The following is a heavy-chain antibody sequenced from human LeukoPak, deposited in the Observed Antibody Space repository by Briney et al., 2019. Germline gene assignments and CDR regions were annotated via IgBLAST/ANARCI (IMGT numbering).Heavy chain of an antibody. D-gene: IGHD3-9*01. J-gene: IGHJ3*02. V-gene: IGHV3-21*01. CDR2: ISSSSGYI. Sequence: GGSLRLSCAASGFTFSSYSMNWVRQAPGKGLEWVSSISSSSGYIYYADSVKGRFTISRDNAKNSLYLQMNSLRAEDTAVYYCARAPRYYDILTGYSMQDAFDIWGQGTMVTVSS. CDR1: GFTFSSYS. CDR3: ARAPRYYDILTGYSMQDAFDI.